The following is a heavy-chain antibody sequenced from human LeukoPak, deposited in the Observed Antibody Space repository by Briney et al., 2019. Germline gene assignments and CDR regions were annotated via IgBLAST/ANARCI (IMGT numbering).Heavy chain of an antibody. V-gene: IGHV6-1*01. Sequence: SRTLSLTCAISGDSVSSNSAGWNWIRQSPSRGLEWLGRTYYRSTWYNDYAVSVKSRITINPDTSKNQFSLQLNSVTPEDTAVYYCARGWQKLGFDYWGQGTLVTVSS. CDR1: GDSVSSNSAG. J-gene: IGHJ4*02. D-gene: IGHD3-16*01. CDR3: ARGWQKLGFDY. CDR2: TYYRSTWYN.